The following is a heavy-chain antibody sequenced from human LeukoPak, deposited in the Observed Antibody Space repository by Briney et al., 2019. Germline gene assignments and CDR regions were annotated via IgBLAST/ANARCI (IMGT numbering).Heavy chain of an antibody. CDR1: GFTFRSYG. Sequence: GGSLRLSCAASGFTFRSYGMTWVRQAPGKGLEWVSGIKWDGGNTDYADSVKGRFTISRDNAKNSLYLQMNSLRAEDTALYYCARDSGVGFDPWGQGTLVTVSS. D-gene: IGHD3-10*01. J-gene: IGHJ5*02. V-gene: IGHV3-20*04. CDR2: IKWDGGNT. CDR3: ARDSGVGFDP.